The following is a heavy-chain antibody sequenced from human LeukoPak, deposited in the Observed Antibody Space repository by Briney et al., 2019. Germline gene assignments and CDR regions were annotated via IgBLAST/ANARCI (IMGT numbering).Heavy chain of an antibody. CDR1: GYTFTGYY. V-gene: IGHV1-2*02. CDR3: ARTVTWPYYFDY. D-gene: IGHD4-17*01. J-gene: IGHJ4*02. Sequence: GASVKVSCKAPGYTFTGYYMHWVRQAPGQGLEWMGWINPNSGGTNYAQKFQGRVTMTRDTSISTAYMELSRLRSDDAAVYYCARTVTWPYYFDYWGQGTLVTVSS. CDR2: INPNSGGT.